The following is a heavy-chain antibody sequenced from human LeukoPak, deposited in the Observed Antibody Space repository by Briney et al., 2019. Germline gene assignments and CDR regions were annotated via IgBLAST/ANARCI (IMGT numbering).Heavy chain of an antibody. D-gene: IGHD3-10*01. CDR1: GGTFSSYA. V-gene: IGHV1-69*06. CDR2: IIPIFGTA. Sequence: SVKVSCKASGGTFSSYAISWVRQAPGQGLEWMGGIIPIFGTANYAQKFQGRVTITADKSTSTAYMELSSLRSEDTAVYYCARDLKVRGVFFDYWGQGTLVTVSS. J-gene: IGHJ4*02. CDR3: ARDLKVRGVFFDY.